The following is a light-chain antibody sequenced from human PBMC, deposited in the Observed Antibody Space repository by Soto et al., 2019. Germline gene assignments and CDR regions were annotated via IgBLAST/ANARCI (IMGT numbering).Light chain of an antibody. CDR3: ETWDSNTPRV. CDR2: LERSGSY. CDR1: SGHSSYI. Sequence: QLVLTQSSSASASLGSSVKLTCTLSSGHSSYIIAWHQQQPRKAPRYLMKLERSGSYNKGSGVPDRFSGSSSGADRYLSISNLQSEDEADYYCETWDSNTPRVFGGGTKLTVL. V-gene: IGLV4-60*03. J-gene: IGLJ3*02.